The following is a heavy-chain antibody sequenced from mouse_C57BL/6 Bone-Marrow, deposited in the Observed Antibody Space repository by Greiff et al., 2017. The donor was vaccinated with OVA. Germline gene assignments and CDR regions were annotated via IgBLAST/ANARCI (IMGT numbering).Heavy chain of an antibody. J-gene: IGHJ1*03. CDR2: IDPSDSYT. CDR3: ARTITTVVATREYFDV. Sequence: QVQLQQPGAELVMPGASVKLSCKASGYTFTSYWIHWVKQRPGQGLEWIGEIDPSDSYTNYNQKFKGKSTLTVDKSSSTAYMQLSSLTSEDSAVYYCARTITTVVATREYFDVWGTGTTVTVSS. D-gene: IGHD1-1*01. CDR1: GYTFTSYW. V-gene: IGHV1-69*01.